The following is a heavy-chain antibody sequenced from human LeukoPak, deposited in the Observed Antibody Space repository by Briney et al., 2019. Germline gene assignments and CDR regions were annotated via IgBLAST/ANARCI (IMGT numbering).Heavy chain of an antibody. CDR1: GFTFSNAW. CDR3: TKFDYAAFEY. CDR2: VKSKTNGGTI. V-gene: IGHV3-15*01. D-gene: IGHD4-17*01. Sequence: GGCLRLSCAASGFTFSNAWMSWVRQAPGKGLEWVGRVKSKTNGGTIDYAAPVKGRFTISRDDSKNTLYLQMNSLKTEDTAVYYCTKFDYAAFEYWGQGALVTVSS. J-gene: IGHJ4*02.